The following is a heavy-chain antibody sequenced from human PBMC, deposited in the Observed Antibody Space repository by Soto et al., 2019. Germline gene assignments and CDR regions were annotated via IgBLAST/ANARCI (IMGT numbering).Heavy chain of an antibody. J-gene: IGHJ4*02. CDR3: VKGAWPDY. CDR1: GFTFSTFD. Sequence: EVQLLESGGGLVQPGGSLRLSCTASGFTFSTFDMTWVRQAPGKGLEWVSLIRGVAGSTHYADSVKGRFTISKDNSKNMLYLEMNSLRGDDTAVYFCVKGAWPDYWGQGSMVTVSS. V-gene: IGHV3-23*01. CDR2: IRGVAGST.